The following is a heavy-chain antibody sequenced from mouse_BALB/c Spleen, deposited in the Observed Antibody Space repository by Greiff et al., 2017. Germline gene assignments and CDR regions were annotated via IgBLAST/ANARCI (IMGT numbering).Heavy chain of an antibody. V-gene: IGHV1S56*01. CDR3: ATHYYGYMWFAY. CDR1: GYTFTSYY. J-gene: IGHJ3*01. Sequence: VQLQQSGPELVKPGASVKMSCKASGYTFTSYYIHWVKQRPGQGLEWIGWIYPGDGSTKYNEKFKGKTTLTADKSSSTAYMLLSSLTSEDSAIYFCATHYYGYMWFAYWGQGTLVTVSA. CDR2: IYPGDGST. D-gene: IGHD1-2*01.